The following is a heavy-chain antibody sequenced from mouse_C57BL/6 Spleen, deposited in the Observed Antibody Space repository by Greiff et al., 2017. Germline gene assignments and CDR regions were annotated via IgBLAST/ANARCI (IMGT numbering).Heavy chain of an antibody. CDR3: ARWGGLYDDYDRFDY. D-gene: IGHD2-4*01. J-gene: IGHJ2*01. Sequence: QVQLQQPGAELVKPGASVKLSGKASGYTFTSYWMHWVKQRPGQGLEWIGMIHPNSGSTNYNEKFKSKATLTVDKSSSTAYMQLSSLTSEDSAVYYCARWGGLYDDYDRFDYWGQGTTLTVSS. CDR1: GYTFTSYW. V-gene: IGHV1-64*01. CDR2: IHPNSGST.